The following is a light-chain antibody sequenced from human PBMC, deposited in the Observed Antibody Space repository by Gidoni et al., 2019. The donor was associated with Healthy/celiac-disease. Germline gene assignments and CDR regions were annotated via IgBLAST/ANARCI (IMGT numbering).Light chain of an antibody. CDR3: QAWDSSTVV. CDR2: QDS. J-gene: IGLJ2*01. V-gene: IGLV3-1*01. Sequence: SYELTQQHSVSVSPGQTASIPCSGDKLGDKYACWYQQKPGQSPVLVIYQDSKRPSGIPERFSGSNSGNTATLTISGTQAMDEADYYCQAWDSSTVVFGGGTKLTVL. CDR1: KLGDKY.